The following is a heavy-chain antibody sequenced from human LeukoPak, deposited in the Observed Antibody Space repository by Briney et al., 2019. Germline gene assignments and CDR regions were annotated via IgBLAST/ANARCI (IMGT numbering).Heavy chain of an antibody. D-gene: IGHD1-26*01. J-gene: IGHJ4*02. Sequence: ASVKVSCKASGYTFTSYYMHWVRQTPGQGLEWMGIINPSGGSTSYAQKFQGRVTMTRDTSTSTVYMGLSSLRSEDTAVYYCARVPSIVGATFDYWGQGTLVTVSS. CDR1: GYTFTSYY. CDR3: ARVPSIVGATFDY. CDR2: INPSGGST. V-gene: IGHV1-46*01.